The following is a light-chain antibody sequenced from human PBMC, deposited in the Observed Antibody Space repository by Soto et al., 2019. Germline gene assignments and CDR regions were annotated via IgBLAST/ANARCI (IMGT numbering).Light chain of an antibody. J-gene: IGKJ3*01. CDR1: QSVRSNY. CDR2: DAS. V-gene: IGKV3D-20*01. CDR3: QQYGTSPFT. Sequence: EIVLTQSPATLSLSPGEGATLSCGASQSVRSNYVAWFQQKPGLAPRLLIYDASSRATGIPDRFRGSGSGTDFTLTISRLEPEDFAVYYCQQYGTSPFTFGPGTKVDIK.